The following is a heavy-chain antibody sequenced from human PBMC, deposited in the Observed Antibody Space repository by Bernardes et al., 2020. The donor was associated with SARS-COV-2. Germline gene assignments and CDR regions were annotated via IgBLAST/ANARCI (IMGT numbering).Heavy chain of an antibody. CDR1: GFRFGDYA. CDR3: TSDHLPNDASDI. V-gene: IGHV3-49*04. J-gene: IGHJ3*02. CDR2: IRNKAYGGTT. Sequence: GGSLRLSCTASGFRFGDYAMSWVRQAPGKGLEWLGFIRNKAYGGTTQYAASVRGRFTISRDDSKSIAYLQMNSLITEDTAVYYCTSDHLPNDASDIWGQGTMVTVYS.